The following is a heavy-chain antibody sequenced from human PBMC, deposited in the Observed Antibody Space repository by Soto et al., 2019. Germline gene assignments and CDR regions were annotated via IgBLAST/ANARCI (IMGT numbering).Heavy chain of an antibody. CDR3: ARVFSSGSGWMYYFDF. V-gene: IGHV4-4*02. D-gene: IGHD6-19*01. Sequence: QVQLQESGPGLVKPSETLSLTCTVSSDSIAGETWWSWVRQPRRLGLGWSGEIFHTGGTNYNPNLKSRVTMEVDKSKTQFSLRLASSAAADTAFYYCARVFSSGSGWMYYFDFWGQGTLFSVSS. CDR2: IFHTGGT. CDR1: SDSIAGETW. J-gene: IGHJ4*02.